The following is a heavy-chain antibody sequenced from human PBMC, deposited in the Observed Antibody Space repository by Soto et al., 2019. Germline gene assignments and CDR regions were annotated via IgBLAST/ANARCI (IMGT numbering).Heavy chain of an antibody. CDR3: ARGGQGSAYYYGVWFEP. CDR2: IYHSGST. D-gene: IGHD3-22*01. CDR1: GYSISSGYY. Sequence: SETLSLTCAVSGYSISSGYYWGWIRQPPGKGLEWIGSIYHSGSTYYNPSLKSRVTISVDTSKNQFSLKLSSVTAADTAVYYCARGGQGSAYYYGVWFEPWGQGTLVTGSS. J-gene: IGHJ5*02. V-gene: IGHV4-38-2*01.